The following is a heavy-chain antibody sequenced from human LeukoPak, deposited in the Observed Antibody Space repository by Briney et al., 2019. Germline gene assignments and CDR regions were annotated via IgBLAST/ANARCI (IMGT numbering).Heavy chain of an antibody. CDR2: IREDGSEK. V-gene: IGHV3-7*01. Sequence: GGSLRLSCAASGFTFSNYWMTWVRQAPGKGLEWVANIREDGSEKYYVDFVRGRFLISRDNAKNSVDLQMNSLRTEDTAVYYCARSSYHSSWTINNFYRYMDAWGTGNTVTVS. CDR1: GFTFSNYW. CDR3: ARSSYHSSWTINNFYRYMDA. D-gene: IGHD3-22*01. J-gene: IGHJ6*03.